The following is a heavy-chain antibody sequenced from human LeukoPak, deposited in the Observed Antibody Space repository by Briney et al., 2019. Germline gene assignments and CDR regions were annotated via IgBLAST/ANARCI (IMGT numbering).Heavy chain of an antibody. D-gene: IGHD6-13*01. CDR3: ARGYSSRLYNWLDP. V-gene: IGHV3-74*01. J-gene: IGHJ5*02. CDR2: ISYEGGDP. CDR1: GFTFSSYW. Sequence: QPGGSLRLSCAASGFTFSSYWMHWVRQAPGKGLVWVSRISYEGGDPSYADSVKGRFTISRDNAKNTLYLQMNSLTAEDTAVYYCARGYSSRLYNWLDPWGQGTLVTVSS.